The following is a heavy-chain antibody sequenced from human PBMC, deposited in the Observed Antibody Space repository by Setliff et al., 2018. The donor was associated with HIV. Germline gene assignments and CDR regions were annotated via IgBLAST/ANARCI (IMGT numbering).Heavy chain of an antibody. D-gene: IGHD2-8*01. Sequence: GASVKVSCKASGYTFTSHGISWVRQAPGQGLEWMGWISAYSANTNYAQKLQGRVTMTTDTSTSTAYMELRSLRSDDTAVYYCARGYCTNGVCQSFDYWGQGTLVTVSS. CDR3: ARGYCTNGVCQSFDY. CDR2: ISAYSANT. V-gene: IGHV1-18*01. CDR1: GYTFTSHG. J-gene: IGHJ4*02.